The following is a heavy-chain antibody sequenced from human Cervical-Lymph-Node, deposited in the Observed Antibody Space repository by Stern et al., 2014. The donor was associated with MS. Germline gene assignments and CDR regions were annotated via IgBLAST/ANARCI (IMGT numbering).Heavy chain of an antibody. CDR3: ARGVTAVTNYVPNWCFDL. CDR2: VYYSGIT. J-gene: IGHJ2*01. V-gene: IGHV4-39*02. Sequence: QVQLQESGPGLVKPSETLSLTCTVSGGSITNRDYWGWIRQSPGKGLEWIGSVYYSGITYYRPSLKSRATISIDTSSNQFFLMLNSVTATDTAVYFCARGVTAVTNYVPNWCFDLWGRGTLVTVSS. D-gene: IGHD4-11*01. CDR1: GGSITNRDY.